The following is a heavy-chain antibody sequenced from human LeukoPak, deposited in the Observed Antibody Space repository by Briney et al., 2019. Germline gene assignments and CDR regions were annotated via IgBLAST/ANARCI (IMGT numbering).Heavy chain of an antibody. Sequence: PGGSLRLSCAASGFTFSSYGMHWVRQAPGKGLEWVAVISYDGSNKYYADSVKGRFTISRDNSKNTLYLQMNSLRAEDTAVYYCAKDTQLELPDYWGQGTLVTVSS. J-gene: IGHJ4*02. D-gene: IGHD1-7*01. V-gene: IGHV3-30*18. CDR1: GFTFSSYG. CDR3: AKDTQLELPDY. CDR2: ISYDGSNK.